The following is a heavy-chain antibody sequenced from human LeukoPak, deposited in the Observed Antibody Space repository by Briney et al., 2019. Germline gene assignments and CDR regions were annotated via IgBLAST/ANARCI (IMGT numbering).Heavy chain of an antibody. D-gene: IGHD3-22*01. J-gene: IGHJ4*02. Sequence: PGGSLRLSCAASGCTFTNAXXXXXRQXPGXXXXXXXXXXXXXXXXXTXXAAXXKXXXXXXRDDSKNTLYLQMNSLKTEDTAVXYCTTDLFSYDYDRSGYLGDYWGQGTLVTVSS. CDR1: GCTFTNAX. V-gene: IGHV3-15*01. CDR3: TTDLFSYDYDRSGYLGDY. CDR2: XXXXXXXXXT.